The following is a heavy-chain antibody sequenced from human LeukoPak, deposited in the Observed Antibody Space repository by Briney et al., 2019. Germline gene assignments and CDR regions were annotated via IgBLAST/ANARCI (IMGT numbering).Heavy chain of an antibody. V-gene: IGHV3-33*08. Sequence: GGSLRLSCAVSGFTFSSYGMHWVRQAPGKGLEWVAVIWYDGSNKYYADSVKGRFTISRDNSKNTLYLQMNSLRAEDTAVYYCARDSPQRDSWSGYRAPYYYYGMDVWGQGTTVTVSS. CDR1: GFTFSSYG. CDR3: ARDSPQRDSWSGYRAPYYYYGMDV. CDR2: IWYDGSNK. D-gene: IGHD3-3*01. J-gene: IGHJ6*02.